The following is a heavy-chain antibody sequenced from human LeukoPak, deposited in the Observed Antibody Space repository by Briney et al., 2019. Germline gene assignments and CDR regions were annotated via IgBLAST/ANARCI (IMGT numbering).Heavy chain of an antibody. CDR1: GFTFSDYY. Sequence: GGSLRLSSAASGFTFSDYYMSWIRQAPGKGLEWVSYISSSGSTIYYADSVKGRFTISRDNAKNSLYLQMNSLRAEDTAVYYCARDHAPYYYDSSGYPKPDYWGQGTLVTVSS. D-gene: IGHD3-22*01. CDR3: ARDHAPYYYDSSGYPKPDY. J-gene: IGHJ4*02. CDR2: ISSSGSTI. V-gene: IGHV3-11*01.